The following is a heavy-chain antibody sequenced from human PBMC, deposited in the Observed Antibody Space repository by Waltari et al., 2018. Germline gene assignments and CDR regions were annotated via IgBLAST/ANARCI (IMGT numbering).Heavy chain of an antibody. CDR2: ISSSSSYI. Sequence: EVQLVESVGGLVKPGGSLRLSCAASGFTFSSYSMNWVRPAPGKGLEWVSSISSSSSYIYYADSVKGRFTISRDNAKNSLYLQMNSLRAEDTAVYYCARGTIAVAGTGYFQHWGQGTLVTVSS. D-gene: IGHD6-19*01. CDR1: GFTFSSYS. V-gene: IGHV3-21*01. CDR3: ARGTIAVAGTGYFQH. J-gene: IGHJ1*01.